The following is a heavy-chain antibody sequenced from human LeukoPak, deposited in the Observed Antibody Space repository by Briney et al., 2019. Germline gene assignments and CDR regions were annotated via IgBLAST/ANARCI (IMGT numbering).Heavy chain of an antibody. CDR3: AKDRGYCSGGSCTSAY. D-gene: IGHD2-15*01. Sequence: GSLRLSCAASGFTFSSYAMSWVRQAPGKGLEWVSAISGSGGSTYYADSVKGRFTISRDNSKNTLYLQMNSLRAEDTAVYYCAKDRGYCSGGSCTSAYWGQGTLVTVSS. CDR2: ISGSGGST. J-gene: IGHJ4*02. V-gene: IGHV3-23*01. CDR1: GFTFSSYA.